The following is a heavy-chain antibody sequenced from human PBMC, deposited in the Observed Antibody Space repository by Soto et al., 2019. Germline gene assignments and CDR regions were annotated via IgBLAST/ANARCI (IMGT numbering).Heavy chain of an antibody. CDR3: ARLIGNSWLES. CDR2: TYYRSKWYN. Sequence: SQTLSLTCAISGDSVSSNSAVWNWIRQSPSRGLEWLGRTYYRSKWYNDYAVSVEGRITINPDTSNNQVSLQLNSVTPDDTAVYYCARLIGNSWLESWGQGTLVTVSS. D-gene: IGHD2-8*01. CDR1: GDSVSSNSAV. J-gene: IGHJ5*01. V-gene: IGHV6-1*01.